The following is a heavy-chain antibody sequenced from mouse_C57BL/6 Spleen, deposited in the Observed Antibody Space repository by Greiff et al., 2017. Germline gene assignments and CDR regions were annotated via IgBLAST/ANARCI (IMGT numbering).Heavy chain of an antibody. Sequence: QVQLKQSGAELVRPGASVTLSCKASGYTFTDYEMHWVKQTPGHGLEWIGAIDPETGGTAYNEKFKGKAILTADKSSSTAYMELRSLTSEDSAVYYCTRKENCDERNFDYWGQGTTLTVSS. D-gene: IGHD4-1*01. CDR2: IDPETGGT. J-gene: IGHJ2*01. V-gene: IGHV1-15*01. CDR1: GYTFTDYE. CDR3: TRKENCDERNFDY.